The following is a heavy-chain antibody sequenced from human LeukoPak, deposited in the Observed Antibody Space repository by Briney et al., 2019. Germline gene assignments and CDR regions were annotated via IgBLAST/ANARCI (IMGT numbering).Heavy chain of an antibody. D-gene: IGHD6-19*01. V-gene: IGHV3-48*01. CDR3: AKLTGYSSGWLDY. J-gene: IGHJ4*02. CDR2: ISSSSNII. Sequence: GGSLRLSCAASGFTFSSYSMNWVRQAPGKGLDWVSFISSSSNIIHYADSVKGRFTISRDNSKNTLYVQMNSLRAEDTAVYYCAKLTGYSSGWLDYWGPGTLVTVSS. CDR1: GFTFSSYS.